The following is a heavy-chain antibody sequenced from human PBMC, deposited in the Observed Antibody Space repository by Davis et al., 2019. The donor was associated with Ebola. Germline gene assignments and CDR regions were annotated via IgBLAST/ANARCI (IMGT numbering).Heavy chain of an antibody. CDR1: GGSISSYY. V-gene: IGHV4-59*12. Sequence: SETLSLTCTVSGGSISSYYWSWIRQPPGKGLEWIGYIYYSGSTNYNPSLKSRVTISVDTSKNQFSLKLSSVTAADTAVYYCARDLWKYDFWSGYYRYYYYGMDVWGQGTTVTVSS. CDR3: ARDLWKYDFWSGYYRYYYYGMDV. J-gene: IGHJ6*02. D-gene: IGHD3-3*01. CDR2: IYYSGST.